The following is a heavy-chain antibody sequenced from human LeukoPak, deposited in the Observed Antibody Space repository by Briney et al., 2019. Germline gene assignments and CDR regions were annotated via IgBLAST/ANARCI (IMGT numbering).Heavy chain of an antibody. CDR3: ARAWYYYDSSGYYPFDY. CDR2: INHSGST. D-gene: IGHD3-22*01. J-gene: IGHJ4*02. CDR1: GGSFSGYY. V-gene: IGHV4-34*01. Sequence: PSETLSLTCAVYGGSFSGYYWSWIRQPPGKGLDWIGEINHSGSTNYNPSLKSRVTISVDTSKNQFSQKLSSVTAADTAVYYCARAWYYYDSSGYYPFDYWGQGTLVTVSS.